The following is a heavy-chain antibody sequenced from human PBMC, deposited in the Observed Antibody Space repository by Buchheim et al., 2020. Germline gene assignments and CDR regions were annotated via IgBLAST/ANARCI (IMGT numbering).Heavy chain of an antibody. J-gene: IGHJ5*02. Sequence: QVQLQQWGAGLLKPSETLSLTCAVYGGSFSGYYWSWIRQPPGKGLEWIGEINHSGSTNYNPSLKSRVTISVDTSKNQFSLKLSSVTAADTAVNYCARGSISSDWFDPWGQGTL. CDR1: GGSFSGYY. CDR2: INHSGST. V-gene: IGHV4-34*01. CDR3: ARGSISSDWFDP. D-gene: IGHD3-3*02.